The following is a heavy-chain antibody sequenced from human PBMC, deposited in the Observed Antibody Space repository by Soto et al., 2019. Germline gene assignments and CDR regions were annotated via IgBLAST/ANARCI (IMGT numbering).Heavy chain of an antibody. CDR1: GFSLTTSGVG. V-gene: IGHV2-5*02. D-gene: IGHD1-26*01. J-gene: IGHJ4*02. CDR3: ALRAPPIVGVTLFHS. Sequence: QITLKESGPALVKPTQTLTLTCTFSGFSLTTSGVGVGWIRQPPGKALEWLAMIYWDDDNRYSPSLENRLTITKDTSKNQVVLTMTNMDPVDTATYYFALRAPPIVGVTLFHSWGQGTLVTVSS. CDR2: IYWDDDN.